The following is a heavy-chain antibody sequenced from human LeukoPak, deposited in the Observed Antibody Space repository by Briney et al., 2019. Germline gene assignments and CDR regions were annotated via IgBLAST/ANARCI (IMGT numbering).Heavy chain of an antibody. CDR3: TKDVFDFGGYFEL. CDR1: GFIFDDYA. D-gene: IGHD3-16*01. J-gene: IGHJ2*01. Sequence: GGSLRLSCAASGFIFDDYAMHCFGQVQGKGLGWVSGISWNSASIGYADSVKGRFTISRDNAKNSLYLQMNSLRTEDTAFYYCTKDVFDFGGYFELWGRGTLVTVSS. V-gene: IGHV3-9*01. CDR2: ISWNSASI.